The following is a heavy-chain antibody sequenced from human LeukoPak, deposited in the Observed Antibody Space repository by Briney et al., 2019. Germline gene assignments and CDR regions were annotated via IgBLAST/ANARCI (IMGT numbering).Heavy chain of an antibody. CDR3: AKSRGESRGASNY. CDR1: GFTFSNYA. D-gene: IGHD1-26*01. J-gene: IGHJ4*02. CDR2: ISGSGDTT. Sequence: PGGSLRLSCAASGFTFSNYAMSWVRQAPGKGLEWVSFISGSGDTTYYADSVKGRFTISRDSSKNTLYLQMNSLRAEDTAVYYCAKSRGESRGASNYWGQGTLVTVSS. V-gene: IGHV3-23*01.